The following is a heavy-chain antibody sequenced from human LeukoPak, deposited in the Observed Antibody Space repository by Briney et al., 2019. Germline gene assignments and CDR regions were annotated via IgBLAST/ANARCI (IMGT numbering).Heavy chain of an antibody. V-gene: IGHV1-69*02. J-gene: IGHJ5*02. CDR2: IIPILGIA. CDR1: GGTFSSYT. D-gene: IGHD1-26*01. CDR3: ASRPIIVGATDWFDP. Sequence: ASVKVSCKASGGTFSSYTISWVRQAPGQGLEWMGRIIPILGIANYAQKFQGRVTITADKSTSTAYMELSSLRSEDTAVYYCASRPIIVGATDWFDPWGQGTLVTVSS.